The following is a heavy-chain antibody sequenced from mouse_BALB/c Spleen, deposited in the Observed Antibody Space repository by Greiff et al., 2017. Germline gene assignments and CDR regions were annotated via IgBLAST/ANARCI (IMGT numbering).Heavy chain of an antibody. V-gene: IGHV5-6-3*01. D-gene: IGHD2-14*01. J-gene: IGHJ4*01. CDR2: INSNGGST. Sequence: EVQRVESGGGLVQPGGSLKLSCAASGFTFSSYGMSWVRQTPDKRLELVATINSNGGSTYYPDSVKGRFTISRDNAKNTLYLQMSSLKSEDTAMYYCAREGEVPHYYAMDYWGQGTSVTVSS. CDR1: GFTFSSYG. CDR3: AREGEVPHYYAMDY.